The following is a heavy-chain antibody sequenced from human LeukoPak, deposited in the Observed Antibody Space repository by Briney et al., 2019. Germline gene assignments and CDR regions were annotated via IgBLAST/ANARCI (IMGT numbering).Heavy chain of an antibody. J-gene: IGHJ3*02. D-gene: IGHD2-15*01. CDR3: ARCLYCNGSDSFDI. CDR2: IYYSGST. CDR1: GYSISSGYY. Sequence: SETLSLTCTVSGYSISSGYYWGWIRPPPGKGLEWIGYIYYSGSTNYNPSLKSRFTISVDTSKNQFSLQLSSLTAADTAVYYCARCLYCNGSDSFDIWGQGTMVSVSS. V-gene: IGHV4-59*12.